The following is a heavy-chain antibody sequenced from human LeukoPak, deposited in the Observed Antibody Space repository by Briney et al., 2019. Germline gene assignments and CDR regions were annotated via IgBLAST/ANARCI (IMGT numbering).Heavy chain of an antibody. V-gene: IGHV4-34*01. Sequence: SETLSLTCAVYGGSFSGYYWSWIRQPPGKGLEWIGEINHSGSTNYNPSLKSRVTISVDTSKNQFSLKLSSVTAADTAVYYCARGVPNLIDYWGQGTLVTVSS. CDR3: ARGVPNLIDY. CDR2: INHSGST. J-gene: IGHJ4*02. D-gene: IGHD1-1*01. CDR1: GGSFSGYY.